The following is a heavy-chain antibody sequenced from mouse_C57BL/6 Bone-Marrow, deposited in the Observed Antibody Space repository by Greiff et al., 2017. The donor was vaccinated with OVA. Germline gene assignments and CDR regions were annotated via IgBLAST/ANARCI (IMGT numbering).Heavy chain of an antibody. CDR1: GYTFTSYW. D-gene: IGHD1-1*01. V-gene: IGHV1-5*01. CDR2: IYPGNSDT. CDR3: ARSNYYGSSCAY. J-gene: IGHJ3*01. Sequence: VQLQQSGTVLARPGASVKMSCKTSGYTFTSYWMHWVKQRPGQGLEWIGAIYPGNSDTSYNQKFKGKAKLTAVTSASTAYMELSSLTNEDSAVYYCARSNYYGSSCAYWGQGTLVTVSA.